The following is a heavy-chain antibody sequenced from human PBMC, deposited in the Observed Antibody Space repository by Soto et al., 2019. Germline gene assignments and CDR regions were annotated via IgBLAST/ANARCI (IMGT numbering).Heavy chain of an antibody. CDR2: ISYDRSNK. CDR3: AKDPPRYSSGWYSGYFDY. V-gene: IGHV3-30*18. Sequence: GGSLRLSCAASGFTFSSYGMHWVRQAPGKGLEWVAVISYDRSNKYYADSVKGRFTISRDNSKNTLYLQMNSLRAEDTAVYYCAKDPPRYSSGWYSGYFDYWGQGTLVTVSS. J-gene: IGHJ4*02. D-gene: IGHD6-19*01. CDR1: GFTFSSYG.